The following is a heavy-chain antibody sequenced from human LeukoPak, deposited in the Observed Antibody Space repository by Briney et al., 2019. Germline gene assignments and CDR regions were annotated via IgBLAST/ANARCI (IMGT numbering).Heavy chain of an antibody. J-gene: IGHJ6*04. CDR1: GYSFTTYW. D-gene: IGHD3-10*01. V-gene: IGHV5-51*01. Sequence: RGESLKISCKASGYSFTTYWIGWVRLMPGKGLEWMGIIYPDDSDTRYSPSFQGQVTISVDKSIRTAYLQWSSLKASDTAMYYCARHGSGDGFGSLWYYGMDVWGKGTTVTVSS. CDR3: ARHGSGDGFGSLWYYGMDV. CDR2: IYPDDSDT.